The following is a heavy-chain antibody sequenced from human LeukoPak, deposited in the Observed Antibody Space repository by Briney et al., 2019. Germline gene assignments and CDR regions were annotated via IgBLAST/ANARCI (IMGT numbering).Heavy chain of an antibody. Sequence: GGSLRLSCAASRFTFPSYSMNWVRQAPGKGLEWGSSITSSSSYISYADSVKGRFTISRDNAKKSLHLQMNSLRAEDTAVYYCASSTLSGIGVFDIWGQGTMVTVPS. CDR2: ITSSSSYI. V-gene: IGHV3-21*01. J-gene: IGHJ3*02. CDR3: ASSTLSGIGVFDI. D-gene: IGHD2/OR15-2a*01. CDR1: RFTFPSYS.